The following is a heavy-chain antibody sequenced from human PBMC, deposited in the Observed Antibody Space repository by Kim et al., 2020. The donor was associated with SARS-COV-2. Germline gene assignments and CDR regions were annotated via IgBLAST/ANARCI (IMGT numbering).Heavy chain of an antibody. D-gene: IGHD5-18*01. CDR3: AREGYSYGRYYYYYYYGMDV. V-gene: IGHV3-21*01. CDR1: GFTFSSYS. J-gene: IGHJ6*02. Sequence: GGSLRLSCAASGFTFSSYSMNWVRQAPGKGLEWVSYISSSSSYIYYADSVKGRFTISRDNAKNSLYLQMNSLRAEDTAVYYCAREGYSYGRYYYYYYYGMDVWGRGTTVTVSS. CDR2: ISSSSSYI.